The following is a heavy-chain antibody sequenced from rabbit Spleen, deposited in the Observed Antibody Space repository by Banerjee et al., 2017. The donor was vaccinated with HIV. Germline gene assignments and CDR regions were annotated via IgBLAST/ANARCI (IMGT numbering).Heavy chain of an antibody. CDR3: ARGSNGGSPDYDWAFNL. D-gene: IGHD1-1*01. CDR2: INAVTGKA. Sequence: QEQLVEYGGDLVQPEGSLTLTCKASGFSFSTKAVMCWVRQAPGKGLEWIACINAVTGKAVYASWAKGRFTFSKTSSTTVTLQMTSLTAADTATYFCARGSNGGSPDYDWAFNLWGQGTLVTVS. J-gene: IGHJ4*01. V-gene: IGHV1S45*01. CDR1: GFSFSTKAV.